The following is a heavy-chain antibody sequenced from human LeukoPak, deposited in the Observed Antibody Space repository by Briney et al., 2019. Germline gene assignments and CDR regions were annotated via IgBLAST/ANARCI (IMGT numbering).Heavy chain of an antibody. V-gene: IGHV1-69*06. D-gene: IGHD4-17*01. CDR3: ARDLVTGSYGDLIY. J-gene: IGHJ4*02. Sequence: SVKVSCKASGGTFSSYAISWVRQAPGQGLEWMGGIIPIFGTANYAQKFQGRVTITADKSTSTAYMELSSLRSEDTAVYYCARDLVTGSYGDLIYWGQGTLVTVSS. CDR2: IIPIFGTA. CDR1: GGTFSSYA.